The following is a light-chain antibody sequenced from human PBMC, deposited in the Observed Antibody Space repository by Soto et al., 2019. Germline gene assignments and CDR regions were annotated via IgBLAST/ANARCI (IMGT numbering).Light chain of an antibody. CDR1: KSVKKH. CDR2: GAS. J-gene: IGKJ5*01. Sequence: EIVLTQSPATVSVSPGERATRSCRASKSVKKHLAWYQHKPGQAPRLLISGASTGATGIPARFSGCGSGTEFTLTISSLQSEDFAVYYCQQRYRWPPITVGQGTRLEIK. CDR3: QQRYRWPPIT. V-gene: IGKV3-15*01.